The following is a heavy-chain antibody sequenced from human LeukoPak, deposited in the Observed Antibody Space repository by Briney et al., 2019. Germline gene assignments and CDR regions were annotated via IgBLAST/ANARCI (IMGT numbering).Heavy chain of an antibody. D-gene: IGHD2-8*01. CDR1: GFTLSTYA. J-gene: IGHJ4*02. CDR2: TSSSDAGT. V-gene: IGHV3-23*01. CDR3: ARSIVLMVYAGAFDY. Sequence: GGSLRLSCAASGFTLSTYAMSWVRQTPGKGLEWVAATSSSDAGTYHADSVKGRFTISRDNAKNSLYLQMNSLRAEDTALYYCARSIVLMVYAGAFDYWGQGTLVTVSS.